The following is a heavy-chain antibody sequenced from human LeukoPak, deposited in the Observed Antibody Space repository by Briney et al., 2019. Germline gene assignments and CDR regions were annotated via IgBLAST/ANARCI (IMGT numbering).Heavy chain of an antibody. CDR3: ASDYYDSSGYYRDAFDI. D-gene: IGHD3-22*01. Sequence: GGSLRLSCAASGFTFSSYSMNWVRQAPGKGLEWVSSISSSSSYVYYADSVKGRFTISRDNAKNSLYLQMNSLRVEDTAVYYCASDYYDSSGYYRDAFDIWGQGTMVTVSS. CDR1: GFTFSSYS. CDR2: ISSSSSYV. J-gene: IGHJ3*02. V-gene: IGHV3-21*01.